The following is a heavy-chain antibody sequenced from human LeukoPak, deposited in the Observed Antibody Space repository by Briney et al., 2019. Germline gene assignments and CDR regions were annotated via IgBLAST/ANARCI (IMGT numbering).Heavy chain of an antibody. D-gene: IGHD3-10*02. J-gene: IGHJ4*02. V-gene: IGHV4-31*03. CDR3: ARGVLLRSFDN. Sequence: SQTLSVTCTVSGGSISSGGYYWSWIRQHPGKGLEWIGYIYYSGSTYYNPSLKSRVTISVDTSKNQFSLKLSSVTAADTAVYYRARGVLLRSFDNWGQGTLVTVSS. CDR1: GGSISSGGYY. CDR2: IYYSGST.